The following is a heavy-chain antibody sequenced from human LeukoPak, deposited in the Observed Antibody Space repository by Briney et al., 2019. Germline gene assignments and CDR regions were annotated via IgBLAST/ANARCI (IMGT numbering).Heavy chain of an antibody. V-gene: IGHV1-2*02. CDR3: ARARHDILTGYYLAEYFQH. Sequence: ASVKVSCKASGYTFTGYYMHWVRQAPGQGLEWMGWINPNSGGTNYAQKFQGRVTMTRDTSISTAYMELSRLRSDDTAVYYCARARHDILTGYYLAEYFQHWGQGTLVTVSS. D-gene: IGHD3-9*01. CDR1: GYTFTGYY. CDR2: INPNSGGT. J-gene: IGHJ1*01.